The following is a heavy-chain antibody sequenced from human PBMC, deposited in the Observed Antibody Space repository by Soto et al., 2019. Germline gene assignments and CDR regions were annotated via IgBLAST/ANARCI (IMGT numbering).Heavy chain of an antibody. D-gene: IGHD3-10*01. V-gene: IGHV4-34*12. CDR2: IIHSGST. J-gene: IGHJ5*02. Sequence: QVQLQQWGAGLLKPSETLSLTCAVYGGSFSGYYWSWIRHPPGKGLERIGEIIHSGSTNYHPSLTSRVTSSVNTSQAQFSQQLCSVTAADTAVYNCARVRGGDADKYDWFDPWGQGTLVTVSS. CDR3: ARVRGGDADKYDWFDP. CDR1: GGSFSGYY.